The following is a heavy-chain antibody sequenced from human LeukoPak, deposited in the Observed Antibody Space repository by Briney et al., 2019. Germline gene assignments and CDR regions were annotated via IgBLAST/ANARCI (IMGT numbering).Heavy chain of an antibody. V-gene: IGHV4-30-4*08. CDR3: AIGLRFLESVFPSFYC. CDR1: GGSISSGDYY. Sequence: SQTLSLTCTVSGGSISSGDYYWSWIRQPPGKGLEWVGYIYYSGSTYYNPSLKSRVTISVDTSKNQFSLKLSSVTAADTAGYYGAIGLRFLESVFPSFYCWGQGTLVTVSS. CDR2: IYYSGST. D-gene: IGHD3-3*01. J-gene: IGHJ4*02.